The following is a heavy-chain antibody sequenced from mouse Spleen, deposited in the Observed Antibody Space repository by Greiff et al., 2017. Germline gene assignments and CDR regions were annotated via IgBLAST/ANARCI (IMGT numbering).Heavy chain of an antibody. CDR3: ARWEGQLGLRDAMDY. J-gene: IGHJ4*01. CDR1: GYTFTDYY. V-gene: IGHV1-76*01. Sequence: QVQLKESGAELVRPGASVKLSCKASGYTFTDYYINWVKQRPGQGLEWIARIYPGSGNTYYNEKFKGKATLTAEKSSSTAYMQLSSLTSEDSAVYFCARWEGQLGLRDAMDYWGQGTSVTVSS. CDR2: IYPGSGNT. D-gene: IGHD3-2*01.